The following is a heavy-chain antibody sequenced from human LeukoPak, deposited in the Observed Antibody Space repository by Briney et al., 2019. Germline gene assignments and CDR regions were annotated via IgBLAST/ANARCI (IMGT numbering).Heavy chain of an antibody. CDR3: AGGYYDSSGHFDY. CDR1: GGTFSSYA. Sequence: SVTVSFKASGGTFSSYAISWVRQAPGQGLEWMGRIIPILGIANYAQKFQGRVTITADKSTSTAYMELSSLRSEDTAVYYCAGGYYDSSGHFDYWGQGPLVTVSS. D-gene: IGHD3-22*01. V-gene: IGHV1-69*04. CDR2: IIPILGIA. J-gene: IGHJ4*02.